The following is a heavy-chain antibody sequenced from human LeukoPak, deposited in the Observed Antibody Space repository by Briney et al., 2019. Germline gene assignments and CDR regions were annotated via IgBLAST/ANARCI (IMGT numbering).Heavy chain of an antibody. V-gene: IGHV1-2*02. Sequence: ASVKVSCKASGYTFTGYYMHWVRQAPGQGLEWMGWINPNSGGTNYAQKFQGRVTMTRDTSVSTAYMELNRLRSDDTGVYYCARVLDSGYPVWDCWGQGTLVTVSS. CDR1: GYTFTGYY. D-gene: IGHD5-12*01. J-gene: IGHJ4*02. CDR2: INPNSGGT. CDR3: ARVLDSGYPVWDC.